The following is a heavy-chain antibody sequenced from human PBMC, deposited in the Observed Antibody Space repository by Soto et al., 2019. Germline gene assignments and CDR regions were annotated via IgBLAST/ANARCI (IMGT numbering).Heavy chain of an antibody. D-gene: IGHD3-16*01. Sequence: QVQLVQSGDEVKQPAASVQVSCKASGYIFVNYGIAWVRQAPGQGLEWMGWISPYTGNTHSATKVQGRLTMTTDTSTSTAYMDLGSLTSDDTAVYYCVMVDNYVTPTPQDVWGQGTTVTVSS. V-gene: IGHV1-18*01. CDR3: VMVDNYVTPTPQDV. CDR1: GYIFVNYG. J-gene: IGHJ6*02. CDR2: ISPYTGNT.